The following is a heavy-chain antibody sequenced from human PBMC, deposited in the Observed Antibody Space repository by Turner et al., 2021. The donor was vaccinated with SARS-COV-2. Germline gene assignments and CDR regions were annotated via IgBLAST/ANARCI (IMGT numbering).Heavy chain of an antibody. Sequence: QVQLQESGPGLGKPSETLSLTCTVRGGSISSYYCSWIRQPPGKGLEWIGYIHYSGSTNYNPSHKSRVTISVDTSKNQFSLKLSSVTAADTAVYYCAGEVVVLTTTHYGMDVWGQGTTVTVSS. CDR3: AGEVVVLTTTHYGMDV. J-gene: IGHJ6*02. CDR2: IHYSGST. CDR1: GGSISSYY. D-gene: IGHD1-26*01. V-gene: IGHV4-59*08.